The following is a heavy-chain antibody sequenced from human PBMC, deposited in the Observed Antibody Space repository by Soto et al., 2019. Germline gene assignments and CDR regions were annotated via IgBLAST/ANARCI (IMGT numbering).Heavy chain of an antibody. CDR1: GYNFTNYW. J-gene: IGHJ4*02. Sequence: GESLKISCKASGYNFTNYWIGCVRQMPGKGLEWMVTIYSGDSDTRYSPSFQGQVTMSVDRSINTAYLHWTSLKASDTAMYYCARQHPLDSSAWYKWGQGTLVNVSS. CDR2: IYSGDSDT. CDR3: ARQHPLDSSAWYK. D-gene: IGHD6-19*01. V-gene: IGHV5-51*01.